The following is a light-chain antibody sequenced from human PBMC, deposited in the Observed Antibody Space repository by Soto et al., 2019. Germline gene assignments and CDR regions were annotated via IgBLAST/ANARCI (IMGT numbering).Light chain of an antibody. CDR2: KAF. V-gene: IGKV1-5*03. CDR3: QQDSSYSPYT. CDR1: QSISSW. Sequence: DIQMTQSPSTLSASVGDRVTITCRASQSISSWLAWYLQKPGKDPKLLSYKAFTLQDGVPSRFSGGGSGTEFTLTISSLQPDDFATYYCQQDSSYSPYTFGQGTKLEIK. J-gene: IGKJ2*01.